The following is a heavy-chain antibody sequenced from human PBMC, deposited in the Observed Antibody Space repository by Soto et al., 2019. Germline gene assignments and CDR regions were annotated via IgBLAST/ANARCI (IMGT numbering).Heavy chain of an antibody. D-gene: IGHD6-19*01. V-gene: IGHV3-30*18. CDR1: GFTFSSYG. CDR3: AKPPPPLLPGIAVADAYYFDY. J-gene: IGHJ4*02. CDR2: ISYDGSNK. Sequence: PGGSLRLSCAASGFTFSSYGMHWVRQAPGKGLEWVAVISYDGSNKYYADSVKGRFTISRDNSKNALYLQMNSLRAEDTAVYYCAKPPPPLLPGIAVADAYYFDYWGQGTLVTVSS.